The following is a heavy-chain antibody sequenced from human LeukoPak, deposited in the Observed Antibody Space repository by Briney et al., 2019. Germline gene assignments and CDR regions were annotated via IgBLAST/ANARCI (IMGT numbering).Heavy chain of an antibody. V-gene: IGHV4-59*01. CDR3: ARGPVRDSSGWDWFDP. J-gene: IGHJ5*02. D-gene: IGHD6-19*01. Sequence: SETLSLTCTVSGGSMRSYYWSWIRQPPGKRLEWIGYVYDSGSTNYNPSLKSRVTITVDTSKTQFSLRLTSVTAADTAVYYCARGPVRDSSGWDWFDPWGQGTLVTVSS. CDR2: VYDSGST. CDR1: GGSMRSYY.